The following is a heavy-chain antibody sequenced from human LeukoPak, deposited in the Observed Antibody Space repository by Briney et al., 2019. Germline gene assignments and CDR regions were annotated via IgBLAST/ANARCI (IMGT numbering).Heavy chain of an antibody. Sequence: RGSLRLSCAASGFTFSSYEMNWVRQAPGKGLEWVSYISSSGSTIYYADPVKGRFTISRDNAKNSLYPQMNSLRAEDTAVYYCARVAWLPQGRSYYYYMDVWGKGTTVTVSS. CDR2: ISSSGSTI. D-gene: IGHD6-19*01. CDR1: GFTFSSYE. CDR3: ARVAWLPQGRSYYYYMDV. V-gene: IGHV3-48*03. J-gene: IGHJ6*03.